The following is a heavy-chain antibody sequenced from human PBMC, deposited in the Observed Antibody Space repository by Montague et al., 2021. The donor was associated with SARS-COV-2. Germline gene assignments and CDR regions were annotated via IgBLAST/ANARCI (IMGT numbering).Heavy chain of an antibody. V-gene: IGHV4-34*01. CDR3: ARGGLTGGNYALWTGYYTSPLDY. CDR2: VNHRGST. Sequence: SETLSLTCAVYGGTFNAYSWSWVRQPPGKGLEWLGEVNHRGSTSXISSLKSRITLSIDTSKSQFSLKLTSLTPADTAVYYCARGGLTGGNYALWTGYYTSPLDYWGQGTPVLVSS. D-gene: IGHD3-3*01. CDR1: GGTFNAYS. J-gene: IGHJ4*02.